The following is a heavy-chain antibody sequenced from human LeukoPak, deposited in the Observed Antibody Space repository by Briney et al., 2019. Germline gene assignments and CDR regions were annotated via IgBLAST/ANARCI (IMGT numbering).Heavy chain of an antibody. D-gene: IGHD3-10*01. J-gene: IGHJ4*02. CDR1: GFTFSSYS. CDR2: ISSSSSYV. CDR3: ARDDRISWFGKLSQSYYFDY. Sequence: GGSLRLSCAASGFTFSSYSMNWVRQAPGKGLEWVSSISSSSSYVYYADSVKGRFTISRDNAKNSLYLQMNSLRAEDTAVYYCARDDRISWFGKLSQSYYFDYWGQGTLVTVSS. V-gene: IGHV3-21*01.